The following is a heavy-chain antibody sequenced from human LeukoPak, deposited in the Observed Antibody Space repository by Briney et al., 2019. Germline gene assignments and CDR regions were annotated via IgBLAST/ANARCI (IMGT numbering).Heavy chain of an antibody. Sequence: PSETLSLTCTVSGDAITGSSYYWGWIRQPPGKGLEWIGSMYYSGSTYSNPSLKSRVTMSADTSKNQFSLKLRSVSAADTAVYYCARQYYDRTGYYYFDYWDQGTLVSVSS. D-gene: IGHD3-22*01. CDR3: ARQYYDRTGYYYFDY. CDR2: MYYSGST. J-gene: IGHJ4*02. V-gene: IGHV4-39*01. CDR1: GDAITGSSYY.